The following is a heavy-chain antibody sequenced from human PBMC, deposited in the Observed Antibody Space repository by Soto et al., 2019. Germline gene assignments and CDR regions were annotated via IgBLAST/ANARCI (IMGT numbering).Heavy chain of an antibody. J-gene: IGHJ4*02. V-gene: IGHV3-30*18. CDR2: ISYDGSVE. Sequence: GGSLRLSCAASGFTFSKYGMHWVRQAPGKGLEWVAVISYDGSVEYYGDSVKGRFTISRDNSQHTLFLQMTGLRAEDTAVYYCAKPSEPFRAPYYFDSWGRGTLVTVS. D-gene: IGHD1-26*01. CDR3: AKPSEPFRAPYYFDS. CDR1: GFTFSKYG.